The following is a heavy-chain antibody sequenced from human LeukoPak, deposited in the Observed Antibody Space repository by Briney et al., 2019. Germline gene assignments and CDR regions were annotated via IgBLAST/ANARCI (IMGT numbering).Heavy chain of an antibody. CDR1: GYTFTGYY. D-gene: IGHD3-22*01. Sequence: GASVKVSCKASGYTFTGYYMHWVRQAPGQGLEWMGWINPNSGGTNYAQKFQGGVTMTRDTSISTAYMELSRLRSDDTAVYYCARDYGVYDSSGYYSRNMDVWGKGTTVTVSS. CDR3: ARDYGVYDSSGYYSRNMDV. J-gene: IGHJ6*03. CDR2: INPNSGGT. V-gene: IGHV1-2*02.